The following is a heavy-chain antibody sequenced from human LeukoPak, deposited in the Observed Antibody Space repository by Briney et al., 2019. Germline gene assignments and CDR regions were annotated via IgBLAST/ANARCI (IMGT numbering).Heavy chain of an antibody. CDR2: IYYTGSA. D-gene: IGHD5/OR15-5a*01. J-gene: IGHJ4*02. CDR1: GASLSSFY. V-gene: IGHV4-59*01. CDR3: ARGSSSVAEDLDS. Sequence: SETLSPTCTVSGASLSSFYWSWISQPPGKGLEWIGYIYYTGSASYNPSFKSRVTLSVDTSKNQFSLRLSSVTAAATALYYCARGSSSVAEDLDSWGQGTLVTVSS.